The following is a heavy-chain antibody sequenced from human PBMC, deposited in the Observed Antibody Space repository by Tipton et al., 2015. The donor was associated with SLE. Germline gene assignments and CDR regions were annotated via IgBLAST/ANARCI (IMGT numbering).Heavy chain of an antibody. CDR2: INEDGRTI. CDR3: ASRPEATAGGFDF. J-gene: IGHJ4*02. D-gene: IGHD2-21*02. V-gene: IGHV3-74*01. CDR1: GFRFSSYW. Sequence: GSLRLSCVASGFRFSSYWMHWVRQPAGKGLVWVARINEDGRTIDYADSVKGRFSISRDNAKNTVHLQMNSLRVEDTAVYYCASRPEATAGGFDFWGQGTLVTVSS.